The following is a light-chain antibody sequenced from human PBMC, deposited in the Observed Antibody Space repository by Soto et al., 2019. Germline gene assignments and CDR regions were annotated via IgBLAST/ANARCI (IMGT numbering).Light chain of an antibody. CDR3: SSYTSSSTLVV. CDR2: DVS. Sequence: QFALTQLPSVLGLPGQSITTSGPGTRSDVGGYNYVSWYQQHPGKAPKLMIYDVSNRPSGVSNRFSGSKSGNTASLTISGLQAEDEADYYCSSYTSSSTLVVFGGGTKLTVL. V-gene: IGLV2-14*01. J-gene: IGLJ2*01. CDR1: RSDVGGYNY.